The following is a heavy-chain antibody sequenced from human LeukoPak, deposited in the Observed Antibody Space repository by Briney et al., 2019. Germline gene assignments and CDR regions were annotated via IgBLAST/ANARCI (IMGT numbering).Heavy chain of an antibody. CDR2: INPSGGST. Sequence: ASVKVSCKASGYTFTSYYMHWVRQAPGQGLEWMGIINPSGGSTSYAQKFQGRVTMTRNTSTSTVYMELSSPRSEDTAVYYCARGSSGWYSVAYWGQGTLVTVSS. CDR1: GYTFTSYY. D-gene: IGHD6-19*01. V-gene: IGHV1-46*01. CDR3: ARGSSGWYSVAY. J-gene: IGHJ4*02.